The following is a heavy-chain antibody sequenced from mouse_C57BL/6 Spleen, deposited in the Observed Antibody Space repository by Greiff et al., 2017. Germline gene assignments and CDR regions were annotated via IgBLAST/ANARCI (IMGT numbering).Heavy chain of an antibody. CDR3: ARWLLHAMDY. J-gene: IGHJ4*01. D-gene: IGHD2-3*01. V-gene: IGHV1-76*01. CDR1: GYTFTDYY. CDR2: IYPGSGNT. Sequence: VQRVESGAELVRPGASVKLSCKASGYTFTDYYINWVKQRPGQGLEWIARIYPGSGNTYYNEKFKGKATLTAEKSSSTAYMQLSSLTSEDSAVYFCARWLLHAMDYWGQGTSVTVSS.